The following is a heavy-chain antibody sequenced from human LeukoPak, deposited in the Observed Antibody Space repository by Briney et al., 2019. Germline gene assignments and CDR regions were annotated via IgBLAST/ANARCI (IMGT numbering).Heavy chain of an antibody. CDR1: GGTFRSYA. CDR3: ARSYCSSTSCYTNLFDY. J-gene: IGHJ4*02. CDR2: IIPIFGTA. D-gene: IGHD2-2*02. V-gene: IGHV1-69*05. Sequence: SVKVSCKASGGTFRSYAISWVRQTPGQGLEWMDGIIPIFGTANYAQKFQGRVTITTDESTSTAYMELSSLRSEDTAVYYCARSYCSSTSCYTNLFDYWGQGTLVTVSS.